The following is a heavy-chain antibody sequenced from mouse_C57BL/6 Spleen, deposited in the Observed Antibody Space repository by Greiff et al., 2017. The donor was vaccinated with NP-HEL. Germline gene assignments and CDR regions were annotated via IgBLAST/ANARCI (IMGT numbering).Heavy chain of an antibody. J-gene: IGHJ1*03. Sequence: VQLQQSGAELVRPGASVTLTCKASGYTFTDYEMHWVKQTPVHGLEWIGAIDPETGGTAYNQKFKGKAILTADKSPSTAYMELRSLTSGDSAAYYCTRDWYFDVWSTGTTVTVSS. CDR3: TRDWYFDV. CDR1: GYTFTDYE. V-gene: IGHV1-15*01. CDR2: IDPETGGT.